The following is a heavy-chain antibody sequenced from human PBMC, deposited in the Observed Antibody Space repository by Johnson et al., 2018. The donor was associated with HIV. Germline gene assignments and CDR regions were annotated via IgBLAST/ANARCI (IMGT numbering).Heavy chain of an antibody. D-gene: IGHD1-14*01. CDR2: ISYDGSNK. V-gene: IGHV3-30-3*01. CDR3: AMGVERNHDAFDI. Sequence: QVQLVESGGGVVQPGRSLRLSCAASGFTFSSYAMHWVRQAPGKGLEWVAVISYDGSNKYYADSVKGRFTISRDNSKNTLYLQMNSLRAEDTAVYYCAMGVERNHDAFDIWGQGTMVTVSS. CDR1: GFTFSSYA. J-gene: IGHJ3*02.